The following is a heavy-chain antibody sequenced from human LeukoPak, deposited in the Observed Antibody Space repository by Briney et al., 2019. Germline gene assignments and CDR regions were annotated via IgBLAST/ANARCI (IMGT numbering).Heavy chain of an antibody. CDR3: ARGGAVGYCSGGSCYSGEDYYYYYGMDV. D-gene: IGHD2-15*01. CDR1: GFTFSSYG. J-gene: IGHJ6*02. CDR2: IWYDGSNK. Sequence: PGRSLRLSCAASGFTFSSYGMHWVRQAPGKGLEWVAVIWYDGSNKYYADSVKGRFTISRDNSKNTLYLQMNSLRAEDTAVYYCARGGAVGYCSGGSCYSGEDYYYYYGMDVWGQGTTVTVSS. V-gene: IGHV3-33*01.